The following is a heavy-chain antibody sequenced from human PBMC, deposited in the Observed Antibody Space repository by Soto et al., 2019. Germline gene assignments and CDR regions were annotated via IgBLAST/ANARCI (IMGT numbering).Heavy chain of an antibody. CDR2: IDPSDSYT. Sequence: GSLKISCKGSGYSFTSYWISWVRQMPGKGLEWMGRIDPSDSYTNYSPSFQGHVTISADKSISTAYLQWSSLKASDTAMYCCARHRDYSTYFDAFDIWGQGTMVTVSS. D-gene: IGHD4-4*01. CDR3: ARHRDYSTYFDAFDI. CDR1: GYSFTSYW. J-gene: IGHJ3*02. V-gene: IGHV5-10-1*01.